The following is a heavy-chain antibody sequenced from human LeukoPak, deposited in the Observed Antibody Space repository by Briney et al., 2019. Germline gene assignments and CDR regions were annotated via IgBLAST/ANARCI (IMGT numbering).Heavy chain of an antibody. J-gene: IGHJ3*01. CDR3: SREVYSRKSWDGLDL. V-gene: IGHV4-4*07. CDR2: IYNSGST. Sequence: SETLSLTCTVSGGSISSYYWSWIRQPAGKGLEWIGHIYNSGSTNYNPSLKGRVTMSVATSKNQFSLHLSSVTAADTAVYYCSREVYSRKSWDGLDLWGQGTMVTVSS. CDR1: GGSISSYY. D-gene: IGHD6-13*01.